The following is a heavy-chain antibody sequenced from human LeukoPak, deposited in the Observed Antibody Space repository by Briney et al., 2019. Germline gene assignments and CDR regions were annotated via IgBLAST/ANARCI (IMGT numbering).Heavy chain of an antibody. CDR3: ARGADREGRDGYNQDDY. V-gene: IGHV1-18*01. D-gene: IGHD5-24*01. CDR1: GYTFTSYG. CDR2: ISAYNGNT. J-gene: IGHJ4*02. Sequence: ASVKVSCKASGYTFTSYGISWVRQAPGQGLEWMGWISAYNGNTNYAQKLQGRVTMTTDTSTSTAYMELRSLRSDDTAVYYCARGADREGRDGYNQDDYWGQGTLVTVSS.